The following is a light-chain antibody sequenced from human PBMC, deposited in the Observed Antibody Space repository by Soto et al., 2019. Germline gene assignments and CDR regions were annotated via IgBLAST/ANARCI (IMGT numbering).Light chain of an antibody. V-gene: IGKV3-20*01. CDR2: GAS. CDR3: QQYNNWPRT. J-gene: IGKJ3*01. Sequence: EIVLTQSPGSLSLSPGERATLSCRASQSFSSSYLAWYQQKPGQAPRLLIYGASSRVTGIPDRFSGSGSGTEFTLTISSLQSEDFAVYYCQQYNNWPRTFGPGTKVDI. CDR1: QSFSSSY.